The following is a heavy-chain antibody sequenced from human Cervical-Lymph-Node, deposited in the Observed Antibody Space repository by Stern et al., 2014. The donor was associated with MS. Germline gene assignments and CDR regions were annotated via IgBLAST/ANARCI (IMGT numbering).Heavy chain of an antibody. CDR1: GYTFTSYY. V-gene: IGHV1-46*01. CDR3: AREVAGHRLGMMDV. Sequence: VQLVQSGAEVKTPGASVKLSCKASGYTFTSYYMHWVRQAPGQGLERMGIINPSGGSTNYAQIFQGRVTMTRDTSTSTVYMELSSLRSEDTAVYYCAREVAGHRLGMMDVWGQGTSVTVSS. D-gene: IGHD6-19*01. J-gene: IGHJ6*02. CDR2: INPSGGST.